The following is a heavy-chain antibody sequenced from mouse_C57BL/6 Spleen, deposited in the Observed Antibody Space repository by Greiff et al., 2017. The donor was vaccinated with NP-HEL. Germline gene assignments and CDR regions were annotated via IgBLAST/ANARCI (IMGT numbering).Heavy chain of an antibody. CDR2: IHPNSGST. CDR3: ARNWDEGYFDG. CDR1: GYTFTSYW. D-gene: IGHD4-1*01. V-gene: IGHV1-64*01. Sequence: QVQLQQPGAELVKPGASVKLSCKASGYTFTSYWMHWVKQRPGQGLEWIGMIHPNSGSTTYNEKFKSTATLTVDHSSSTASMHLRSLTSEDSAVYYCARNWDEGYFDGWGTGTTVTVSS. J-gene: IGHJ1*03.